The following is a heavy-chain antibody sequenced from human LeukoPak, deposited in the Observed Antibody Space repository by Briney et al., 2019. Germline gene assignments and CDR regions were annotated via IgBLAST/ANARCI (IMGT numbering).Heavy chain of an antibody. CDR2: IYYSGST. CDR1: GGSISSYH. D-gene: IGHD6-19*01. J-gene: IGHJ4*02. CDR3: ARDLSYSSGWPHYFDY. V-gene: IGHV4-59*01. Sequence: ETLSLTCTVSGGSISSYHWSWIRQPPGKGLEWIGYIYYSGSTNYNPSLKSRVTISVDTSKNQFSLKLSSVTAADTAVYYCARDLSYSSGWPHYFDYWGQGTLVTVSS.